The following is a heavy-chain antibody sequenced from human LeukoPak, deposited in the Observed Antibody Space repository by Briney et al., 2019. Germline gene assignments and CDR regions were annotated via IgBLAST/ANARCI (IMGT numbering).Heavy chain of an antibody. D-gene: IGHD3-10*01. CDR2: INHSGST. J-gene: IGHJ3*02. V-gene: IGHV4-34*01. Sequence: PSETLSLTCAVYGGSFSGYYWSWIRQPPGKGLEWIGEINHSGSTNYNPSLKSRVTISVDTSKNQFSLKLSSVTAADTAVYYCARRKAPYYGSGSAFDIWGQGTMVTVSS. CDR3: ARRKAPYYGSGSAFDI. CDR1: GGSFSGYY.